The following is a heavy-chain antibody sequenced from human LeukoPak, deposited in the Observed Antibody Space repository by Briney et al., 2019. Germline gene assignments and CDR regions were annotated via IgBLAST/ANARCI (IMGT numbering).Heavy chain of an antibody. CDR1: GFTFSSYS. D-gene: IGHD1-26*01. Sequence: GGSLRLSCAASGFTFSSYSMNWVRQAPGKGLEWVSSISSSSSYIYYADSVKGRFTISRDNAKNSLYLQMNSLRAEDTAVYYCARAGSGRSPDWFDPWGQGTLVTVSS. J-gene: IGHJ5*02. CDR3: ARAGSGRSPDWFDP. CDR2: ISSSSSYI. V-gene: IGHV3-21*06.